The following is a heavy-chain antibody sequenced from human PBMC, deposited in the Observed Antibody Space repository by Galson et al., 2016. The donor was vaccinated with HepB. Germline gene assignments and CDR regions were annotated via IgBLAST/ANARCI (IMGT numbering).Heavy chain of an antibody. Sequence: SETLSLTCTVSGGFLSGYYWSWIRQPPGKELEWIGYIYNSGSATYNPSLKSRVTISVDRSKNQVSLRLTSVTAADTAVYYCAREGSGWYNGMDVWGQGTTVIVSS. V-gene: IGHV4-59*01. CDR2: IYNSGSA. CDR1: GGFLSGYY. CDR3: AREGSGWYNGMDV. J-gene: IGHJ6*02. D-gene: IGHD6-19*01.